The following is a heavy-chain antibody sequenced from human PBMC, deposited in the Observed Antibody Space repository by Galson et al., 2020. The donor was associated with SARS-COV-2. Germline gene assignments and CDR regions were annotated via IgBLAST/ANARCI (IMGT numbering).Heavy chain of an antibody. V-gene: IGHV4-34*01. D-gene: IGHD6-13*01. CDR1: GGSFSGYY. Sequence: SETLSLTCAVYGGSFSGYYWSWIRQPPGKGLEWIGEINHSGSTNYNPYLKSRVTISVDTSKNQFSLKLSSVTAADTAVYYCARGHIAAAGSCVYYYYGMYGWGQGTTCTVAS. CDR3: ARGHIAAAGSCVYYYYGMYG. CDR2: INHSGST. J-gene: IGHJ6*02.